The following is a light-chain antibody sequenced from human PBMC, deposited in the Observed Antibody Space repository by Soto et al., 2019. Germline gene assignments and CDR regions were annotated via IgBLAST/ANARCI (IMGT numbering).Light chain of an antibody. Sequence: QSALTQPASVSGSPGQSITISCTGTSSDVGRYNYISWYQHHPGKAPKLMIYDVSNRPSGIANRFSGSKSGNTASLTISGLQADDEADYYCSSYTSTSTPVVFGGGTKHTVL. J-gene: IGLJ2*01. CDR2: DVS. CDR1: SSDVGRYNY. V-gene: IGLV2-14*03. CDR3: SSYTSTSTPVV.